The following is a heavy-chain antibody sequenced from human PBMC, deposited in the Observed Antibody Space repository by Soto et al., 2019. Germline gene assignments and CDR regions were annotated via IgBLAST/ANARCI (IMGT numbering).Heavy chain of an antibody. D-gene: IGHD3-22*01. V-gene: IGHV3-30*18. J-gene: IGHJ4*02. CDR1: GFAFSSYG. CDR3: AKDHDSANFDY. Sequence: QVQLVESGGGVVQPGRSLRLSCAASGFAFSSYGMHWVRQAPGKGLEWVAVISYDGSNKYYADSVKGRFTISRDNSKNPLYLQMNSLRAEDTAVYYCAKDHDSANFDYWGQGTLVTVSS. CDR2: ISYDGSNK.